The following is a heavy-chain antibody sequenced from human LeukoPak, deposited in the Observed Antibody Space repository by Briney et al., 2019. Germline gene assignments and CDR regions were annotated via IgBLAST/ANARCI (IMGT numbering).Heavy chain of an antibody. CDR3: AREDSGDALNF. CDR2: VYYTGDT. J-gene: IGHJ3*01. V-gene: IGHV4-59*02. D-gene: IGHD6-25*01. Sequence: SETLSLTCTVSGGSVGSHSCTWIRQPPGKPLEWIGYVYYTGDTNYNPSLKSRVTISLDKSRNQFSLKLTSVTAADTAVYFCAREDSGDALNFWGQGTMVTVSS. CDR1: GGSVGSHS.